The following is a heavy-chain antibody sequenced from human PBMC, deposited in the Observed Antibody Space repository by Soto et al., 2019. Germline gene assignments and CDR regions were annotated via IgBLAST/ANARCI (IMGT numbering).Heavy chain of an antibody. CDR3: ARDAERVGATVVWFDP. Sequence: GASVKVSCQGSGYTFTGYYMHWVRQAPGQGLEWMGWINPNSGGTNYAQKFQGRVTMTRGTSISTAYMELSRLRSDDTAVYYCARDAERVGATVVWFDPWGQGTLVTVSS. J-gene: IGHJ5*02. D-gene: IGHD1-26*01. CDR2: INPNSGGT. V-gene: IGHV1-2*02. CDR1: GYTFTGYY.